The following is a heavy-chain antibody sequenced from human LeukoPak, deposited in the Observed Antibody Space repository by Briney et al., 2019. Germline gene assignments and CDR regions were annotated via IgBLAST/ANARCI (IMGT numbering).Heavy chain of an antibody. V-gene: IGHV4-31*03. CDR2: IYYSGST. CDR3: SFNLGSGSYAFDI. J-gene: IGHJ3*02. D-gene: IGHD3-10*01. CDR1: GGSISSGGYY. Sequence: SETLSLTCTVSGGSISSGGYYWSWIRQHPGKGLEWIGYIYYSGSTYYNPSLKSRVTISVDTSKNQFSLKLSSVTAADTAVYYCSFNLGSGSYAFDIWGQGTMVTVSS.